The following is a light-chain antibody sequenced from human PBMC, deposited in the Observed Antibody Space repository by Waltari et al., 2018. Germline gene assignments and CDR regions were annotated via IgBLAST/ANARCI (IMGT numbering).Light chain of an antibody. CDR3: QQYNNWPLT. V-gene: IGKV3-15*01. J-gene: IGKJ4*01. CDR1: QCVSSN. CDR2: GAS. Sequence: EIVMTQSPATLSVSPGERPTLSCRASQCVSSNLAWYQQKPGQAPRLLIYGASTRATGIPARFSGSGSGTEFTLTFSSLQSEDFAVYCCQQYNNWPLTFGGGAKVEI.